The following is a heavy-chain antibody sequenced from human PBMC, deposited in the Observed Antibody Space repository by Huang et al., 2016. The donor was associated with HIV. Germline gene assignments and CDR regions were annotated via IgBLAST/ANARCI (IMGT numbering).Heavy chain of an antibody. CDR3: ARVESRRYYDSSGYYY. Sequence: QVQLVQSGAEVKKPGSSVKVSCKASGGTFSSYAISWVRQAPGQGLEWMGGIIAIFGTANDAQKFQGRVTITADESTSTAYMELSSLRSEDTAVYYCARVESRRYYDSSGYYYWGQGTLVTVSS. D-gene: IGHD3-22*01. V-gene: IGHV1-69*01. J-gene: IGHJ4*02. CDR2: IIAIFGTA. CDR1: GGTFSSYA.